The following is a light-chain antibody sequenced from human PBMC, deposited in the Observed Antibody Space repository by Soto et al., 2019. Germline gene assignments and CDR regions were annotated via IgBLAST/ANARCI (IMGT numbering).Light chain of an antibody. J-gene: IGKJ4*01. Sequence: EIVLTQSPATLSLSPGERATLSCRASQSVNSYLAWYQQKPGQAPRLLIYDASNRATGIPARFSGGGSGTDFTLTISSLEPEDFAVYYCQQRSSWPLLTCGGGTKVEIK. CDR3: QQRSSWPLLT. V-gene: IGKV3-11*01. CDR2: DAS. CDR1: QSVNSY.